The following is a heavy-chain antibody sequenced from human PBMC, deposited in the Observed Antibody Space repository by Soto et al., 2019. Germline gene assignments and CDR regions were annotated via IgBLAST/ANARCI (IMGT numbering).Heavy chain of an antibody. Sequence: QVQLVQSGAEVKKPGASVKVSCKASGYTFTSYGISWVRQAPGQGLEWMGWISAYNGNTNYAQKLQGRVTMTTDTSTSTGYRELRSLRSYDTAVYYCAREGGLERWYYYYYYGMDVWGQGTTVTVSS. J-gene: IGHJ6*02. CDR2: ISAYNGNT. V-gene: IGHV1-18*01. D-gene: IGHD2-15*01. CDR3: AREGGLERWYYYYYYGMDV. CDR1: GYTFTSYG.